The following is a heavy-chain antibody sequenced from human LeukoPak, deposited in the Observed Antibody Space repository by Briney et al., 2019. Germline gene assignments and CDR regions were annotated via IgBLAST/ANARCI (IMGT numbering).Heavy chain of an antibody. Sequence: ASVKVSCKASGYTFTGYYMHWVRQAPGQGLEWMGWINPNSGGTNYAQKFQGRVTMTRDTSISTAYMELSRLRSDDTAVYYCARVTKARLASSYNWFDPWGQGTLVTVSS. D-gene: IGHD6-6*01. CDR2: INPNSGGT. V-gene: IGHV1-2*02. J-gene: IGHJ5*02. CDR3: ARVTKARLASSYNWFDP. CDR1: GYTFTGYY.